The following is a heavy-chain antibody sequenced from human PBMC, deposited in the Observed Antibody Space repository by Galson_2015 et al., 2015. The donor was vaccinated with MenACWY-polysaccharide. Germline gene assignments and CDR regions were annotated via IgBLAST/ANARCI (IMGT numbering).Heavy chain of an antibody. CDR2: INANGDSA. Sequence: SLRLSCAASGFTFSSAAMTWVRQAPGKGLEWVSSINANGDSAHYADSVTGRFFTSRDKSMNTLFLQMNGLTTEDTAVYYCFLVGTGGRVYRGRGVLVTVPS. V-gene: IGHV3-23*01. CDR3: FLVGTGGRVY. D-gene: IGHD1-26*01. CDR1: GFTFSSAA. J-gene: IGHJ4*02.